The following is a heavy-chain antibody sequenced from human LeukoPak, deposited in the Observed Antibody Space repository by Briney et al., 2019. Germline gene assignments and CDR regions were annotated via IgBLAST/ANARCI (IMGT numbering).Heavy chain of an antibody. V-gene: IGHV5-51*01. CDR1: GYNFTTFW. Sequence: GESLKISCKTSGYNFTTFWIGWVRQLPGKGLEWMGIIYPGDSDTRYSPSFQGQVTISADKSISTAYLQWSSLKASDTAMYYCARHMVSARLHYMDVWGKGTTVTVSS. D-gene: IGHD2-8*01. J-gene: IGHJ6*03. CDR3: ARHMVSARLHYMDV. CDR2: IYPGDSDT.